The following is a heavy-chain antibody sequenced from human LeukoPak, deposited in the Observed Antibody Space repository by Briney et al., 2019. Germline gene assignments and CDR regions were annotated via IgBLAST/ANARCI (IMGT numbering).Heavy chain of an antibody. D-gene: IGHD3-9*01. CDR2: INHSGST. V-gene: IGHV4-34*01. J-gene: IGHJ5*02. CDR3: ARSRRYYDILTGPGQSRWFDP. Sequence: PSETLSLTCAVYGGSFSGYYWSWIRQPPGKGLEWIGEINHSGSTNYNPSLKSRVTISVDTSKNQFSLKLSSATAADTAVYYCARSRRYYDILTGPGQSRWFDPWGQGTLVTVSS. CDR1: GGSFSGYY.